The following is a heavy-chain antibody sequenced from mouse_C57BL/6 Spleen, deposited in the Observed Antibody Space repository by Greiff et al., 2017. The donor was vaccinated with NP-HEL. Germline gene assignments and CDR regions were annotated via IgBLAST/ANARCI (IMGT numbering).Heavy chain of an antibody. Sequence: VMLVESGPGLVQPSQSLSITCTVSGFSLTTYGVHWVRQSPGKGLEWLGVIWRGGSTDYNADFMSRLSITKDNSKSQVFFKMNSVQADDTAIYYCAKNDDGYLYYYSMDYWGQGTSVTVSS. CDR2: IWRGGST. V-gene: IGHV2-5*01. D-gene: IGHD2-3*01. CDR1: GFSLTTYG. J-gene: IGHJ4*01. CDR3: AKNDDGYLYYYSMDY.